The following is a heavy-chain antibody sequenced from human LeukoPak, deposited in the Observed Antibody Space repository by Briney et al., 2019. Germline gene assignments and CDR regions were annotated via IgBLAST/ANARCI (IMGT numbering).Heavy chain of an antibody. V-gene: IGHV3-23*01. D-gene: IGHD3-22*01. CDR1: GLTFSSYA. J-gene: IGHJ4*02. CDR2: ISGSGGST. Sequence: GGSLRLSCAASGLTFSSYAMSWVRQAPGKGLEWVSAISGSGGSTYYADSVKGRFTISRDNSKNTLYLQMNSLRAEDTAVYYCAKGSPYYYDSSGYPNDPTFDYWGQGTLVTVSS. CDR3: AKGSPYYYDSSGYPNDPTFDY.